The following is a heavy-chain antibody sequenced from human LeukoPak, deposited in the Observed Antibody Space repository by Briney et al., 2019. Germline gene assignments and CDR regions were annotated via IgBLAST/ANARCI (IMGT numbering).Heavy chain of an antibody. J-gene: IGHJ4*02. CDR3: AKTSLGNSAYDSPFDY. CDR1: GFTFSTYA. Sequence: PGGSPRLSCAVSGFTFSTYAMSWVRQAPGKGLEWVSAVRGSGSDKYYADSVKGRFTISRDNSKNTLYLQMNSLRAGDTAIYYCAKTSLGNSAYDSPFDYWGQGTLVTVSS. CDR2: VRGSGSDK. V-gene: IGHV3-23*01. D-gene: IGHD5-12*01.